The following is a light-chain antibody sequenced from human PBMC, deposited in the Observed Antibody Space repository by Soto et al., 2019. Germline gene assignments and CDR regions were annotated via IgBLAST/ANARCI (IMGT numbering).Light chain of an antibody. Sequence: IQMTQSASTLSASLGDRVTITCRASQTVNAWLAWYQHKPGKAPKPLIYDASILESGVPARFSGSGSGTEFILTISSLQPDDVGTYYCQQYNTNSGTFGQGTKVDIK. J-gene: IGKJ1*01. CDR1: QTVNAW. V-gene: IGKV1-5*01. CDR3: QQYNTNSGT. CDR2: DAS.